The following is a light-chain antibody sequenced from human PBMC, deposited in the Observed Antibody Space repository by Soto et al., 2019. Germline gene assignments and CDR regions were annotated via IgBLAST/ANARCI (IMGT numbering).Light chain of an antibody. V-gene: IGKV3-15*01. J-gene: IGKJ3*01. CDR2: GAS. Sequence: EIVMTQSPATLSVSPGERATLSCRASQSVSSTLAWYQQKPGQAPRLLIYGASTRATGIPARFSGSGSGTVSILTTSRVPSEDFADYYCQQYNNWPFAFGPGTKVDIK. CDR1: QSVSST. CDR3: QQYNNWPFA.